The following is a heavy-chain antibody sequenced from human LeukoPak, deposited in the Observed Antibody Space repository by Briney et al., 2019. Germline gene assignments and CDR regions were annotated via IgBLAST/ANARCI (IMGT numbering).Heavy chain of an antibody. J-gene: IGHJ6*03. D-gene: IGHD2-2*02. V-gene: IGHV4-59*01. CDR2: IYYSGST. CDR1: GGSISSYY. CDR3: ARTIGYCSSTSCYKDYYYYMDV. Sequence: PSETLSLTCTVSGGSISSYYWSWIRQPPGKGLEWIGYIYYSGSTNYNPSLKSRVTISVDTSKNQFSLKLSSVTAADTAVYYCARTIGYCSSTSCYKDYYYYMDVWGKGTTVTVSS.